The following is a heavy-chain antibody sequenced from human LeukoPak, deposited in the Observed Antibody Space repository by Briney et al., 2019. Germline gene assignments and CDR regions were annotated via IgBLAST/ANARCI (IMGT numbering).Heavy chain of an antibody. CDR3: ASGRHYYGSGSYYNTHWFDL. D-gene: IGHD3-10*01. CDR2: INHSGST. Sequence: SETLSLTCAVYGGSFSNYYWSWIRQPPGKGLEWIGEINHSGSTNYNPSLKSRVTISVDTSKNQFSLKLSSVTAADTAVYYCASGRHYYGSGSYYNTHWFDLWGQGTLVTVSS. J-gene: IGHJ5*02. CDR1: GGSFSNYY. V-gene: IGHV4-34*01.